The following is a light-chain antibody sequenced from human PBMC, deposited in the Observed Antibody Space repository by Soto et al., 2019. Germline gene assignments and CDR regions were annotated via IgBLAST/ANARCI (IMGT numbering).Light chain of an antibody. J-gene: IGKJ5*01. CDR1: QSISSY. V-gene: IGKV1-39*01. Sequence: DIQLTQSQSSLSASVGARVTITCRASQSISSYLNWYQQKPGKAPRLLIYAASSRQSGVPARFSGSGSGTDFTLTISSLQPEDFATYYCQQSYNTPFTFGQGTRLENK. CDR2: AAS. CDR3: QQSYNTPFT.